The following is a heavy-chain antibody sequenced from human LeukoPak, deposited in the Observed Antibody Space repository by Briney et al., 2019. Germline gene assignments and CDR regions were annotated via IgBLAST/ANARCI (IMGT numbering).Heavy chain of an antibody. CDR1: GFTFSNYA. J-gene: IGHJ5*02. Sequence: GGSLRLPCAASGFTFSNYAMSWVRQAPGKGLEWVSGISPSGGTTYYPDSVKGRLTISRDNSKSTLYLQLNSLSAEDTAVYYCAPYGSSGSRAYGWFDPWGQGTLVTVSS. CDR3: APYGSSGSRAYGWFDP. CDR2: ISPSGGTT. V-gene: IGHV3-23*01. D-gene: IGHD3-10*01.